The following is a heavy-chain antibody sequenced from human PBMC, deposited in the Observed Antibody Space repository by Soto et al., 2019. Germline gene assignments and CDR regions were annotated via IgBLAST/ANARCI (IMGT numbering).Heavy chain of an antibody. D-gene: IGHD5-12*01. CDR1: GFTFSSYA. J-gene: IGHJ4*02. CDR3: AKTLSGDGYNFDD. V-gene: IGHV3-23*01. CDR2: ISGSGGSA. Sequence: GGSLRLSCAGSGFTFSSYAMSWVRQAPGKGLEWVSGISGSGGSAYYAESGKGRFTISRDNAKNTLYVQMKSLRAEDTAVYDGAKTLSGDGYNFDDWGQGTLVPVYS.